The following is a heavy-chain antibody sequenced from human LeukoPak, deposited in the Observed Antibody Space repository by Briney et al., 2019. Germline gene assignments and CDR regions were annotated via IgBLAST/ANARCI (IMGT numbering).Heavy chain of an antibody. J-gene: IGHJ4*02. CDR3: ARGRWLQLLDY. D-gene: IGHD5-24*01. CDR1: GYTLSSYD. Sequence: ASVKVSCKASGYTLSSYDMHWVRQAPGQGLEWMGIINPSGGSTSYAQKFQGRVTMTRDTSTSTVYMELSSLRSEDTAVYYCARGRWLQLLDYWGQGTLVTVSS. CDR2: INPSGGST. V-gene: IGHV1-46*01.